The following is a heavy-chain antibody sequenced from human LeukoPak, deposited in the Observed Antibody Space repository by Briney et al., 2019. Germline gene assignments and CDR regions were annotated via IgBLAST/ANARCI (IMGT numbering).Heavy chain of an antibody. V-gene: IGHV3-23*01. CDR3: AKDWQPRKYYYDSSGYYSYFDY. J-gene: IGHJ4*02. CDR2: ISGSGGST. Sequence: GGSLRLSCAASGFTFSSYAMSWVRQAPGKGLEWVSAISGSGGSTYYADSVKGRFTISRDNSKNTLYLQMNSLRAEDTAVYYCAKDWQPRKYYYDSSGYYSYFDYWGQGTLVTVSS. CDR1: GFTFSSYA. D-gene: IGHD3-22*01.